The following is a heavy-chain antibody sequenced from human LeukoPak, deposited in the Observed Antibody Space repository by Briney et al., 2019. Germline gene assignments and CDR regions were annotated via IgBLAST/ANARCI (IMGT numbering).Heavy chain of an antibody. J-gene: IGHJ4*02. D-gene: IGHD1-26*01. V-gene: IGHV3-23*01. CDR3: GKYLQTTVGANDY. CDR1: GFTFSSYP. Sequence: GGSLRLSCAASGFTFSSYPMNWVRQAPGKGLEWVSVISGSGGATLYGDSVQGRFTISRDNSRGTLYLQMNSLTAGDTAVYYCGKYLQTTVGANDYWGQGTLVTVSS. CDR2: ISGSGGAT.